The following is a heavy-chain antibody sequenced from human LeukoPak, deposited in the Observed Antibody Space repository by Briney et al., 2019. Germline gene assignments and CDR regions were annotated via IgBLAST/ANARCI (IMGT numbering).Heavy chain of an antibody. J-gene: IGHJ4*02. CDR1: GGSISRGSYY. CDR2: FHTSGST. Sequence: SETLSLTCNASGGSISRGSYYWSWIRQPAGKGLEWIGRFHTSGSTNYNPSLKSRVTISLDTSKNQFSLKLTSVTAADTAVYYCARGGTSGYYGTYFDYWGQGTLVTVSS. V-gene: IGHV4-61*02. CDR3: ARGGTSGYYGTYFDY. D-gene: IGHD3-22*01.